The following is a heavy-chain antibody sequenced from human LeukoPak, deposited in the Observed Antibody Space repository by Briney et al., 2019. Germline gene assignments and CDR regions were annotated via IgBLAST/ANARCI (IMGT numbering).Heavy chain of an antibody. V-gene: IGHV1-8*01. Sequence: GASVKVSCKASGYTFTSYDINWVRQATGQGLEWMGWMNPNSGNTGYAQKFQGRVTMTRNTSISTAYMELSSLRSEDTAVYYCARQVRGSGYYDDAFDIWGQGTMVTVSS. CDR3: ARQVRGSGYYDDAFDI. J-gene: IGHJ3*02. CDR2: MNPNSGNT. CDR1: GYTFTSYD. D-gene: IGHD3-22*01.